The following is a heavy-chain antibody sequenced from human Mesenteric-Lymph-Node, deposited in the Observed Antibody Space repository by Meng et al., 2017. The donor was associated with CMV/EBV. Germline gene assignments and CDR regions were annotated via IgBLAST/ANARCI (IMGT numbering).Heavy chain of an antibody. CDR3: AKEYSYGPPYHYYGMDV. J-gene: IGHJ6*02. CDR1: GFTFTTYA. V-gene: IGHV3-30*02. CDR2: IHYDGSTE. Sequence: RGSLRLSCAASGFTFTTYAMRWVRQAPGKGLEWVAFIHYDGSTEYYADSVKGRFTISRDNSKSTVYLQMNSLRAEDTAVYYCAKEYSYGPPYHYYGMDVWGQGTTVTVSS. D-gene: IGHD5-18*01.